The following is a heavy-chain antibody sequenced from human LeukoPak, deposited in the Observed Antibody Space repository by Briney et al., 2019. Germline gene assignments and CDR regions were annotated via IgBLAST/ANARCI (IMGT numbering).Heavy chain of an antibody. Sequence: GGSLRLSCAASGFTFSSYWMSWVRQAPGKGLEWVANIKQGGSERYYVDSVKGRFTISRDNAKNSLYLQMNSLRAEDTAVYYCAKGGGFGKYYFDYWGQGTLVTVSS. CDR1: GFTFSSYW. J-gene: IGHJ4*02. V-gene: IGHV3-7*01. CDR3: AKGGGFGKYYFDY. CDR2: IKQGGSER. D-gene: IGHD3-16*01.